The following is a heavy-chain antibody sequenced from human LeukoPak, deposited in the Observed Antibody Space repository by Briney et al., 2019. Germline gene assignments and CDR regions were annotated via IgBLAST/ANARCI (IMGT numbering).Heavy chain of an antibody. Sequence: GGSLRLSCAASGFTVSSNYMSWVRQAPGKGLEWVSVIYSGGSTYYADSVKGRFTTSRDNSKNTLYLQMYSLRAEDTAVYYCARAHSSSWYPKGDYFDYWGQGTLVTVSS. CDR1: GFTVSSNY. CDR2: IYSGGST. J-gene: IGHJ4*02. CDR3: ARAHSSSWYPKGDYFDY. D-gene: IGHD6-13*01. V-gene: IGHV3-53*01.